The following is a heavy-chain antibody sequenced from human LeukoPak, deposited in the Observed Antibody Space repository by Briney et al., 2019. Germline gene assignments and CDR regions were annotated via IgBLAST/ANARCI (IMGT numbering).Heavy chain of an antibody. V-gene: IGHV4-34*01. CDR1: GGSISSYY. Sequence: PAETLSLTCTVSGGSISSYYWRWIRQPPGKGLEWIGEINHSGSTNENPSLKSRVTISVDTSKNQFSLKLSSVTAADTAGYYCASLPPTYYYDSSGYEVVVDYWGQGTLVTVSS. D-gene: IGHD3-22*01. CDR3: ASLPPTYYYDSSGYEVVVDY. CDR2: INHSGST. J-gene: IGHJ4*02.